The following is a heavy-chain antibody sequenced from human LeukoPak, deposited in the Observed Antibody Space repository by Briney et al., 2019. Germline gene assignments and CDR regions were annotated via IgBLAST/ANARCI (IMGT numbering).Heavy chain of an antibody. CDR2: ISGSGGST. Sequence: SYSITSFRQAPGKGLEWVSAISGSGGSTYYADSAKSPFTISSDISSNTLSLQMNSLRAEDMAVYYCAKDYYDSSSTYYFDYWCQGTLVAVSS. CDR3: AKDYYDSSSTYYFDY. CDR1: SYS. D-gene: IGHD3-22*01. J-gene: IGHJ4*02. V-gene: IGHV3-23*01.